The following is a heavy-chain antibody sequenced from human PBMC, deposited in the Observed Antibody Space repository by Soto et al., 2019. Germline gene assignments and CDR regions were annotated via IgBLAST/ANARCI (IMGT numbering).Heavy chain of an antibody. CDR2: INPNSGGT. CDR3: AVRGPNYYYYGMDV. D-gene: IGHD3-10*01. Sequence: ASVKVSCKASGYTFTGYYMHWVRQAPGQGLEWMGWINPNSGGTNYAQKFQGWVTMTRDTSISTAYMELSRLRSDDTAVYYCAVRGPNYYYYGMDVWGQGTTVNV. V-gene: IGHV1-2*04. J-gene: IGHJ6*02. CDR1: GYTFTGYY.